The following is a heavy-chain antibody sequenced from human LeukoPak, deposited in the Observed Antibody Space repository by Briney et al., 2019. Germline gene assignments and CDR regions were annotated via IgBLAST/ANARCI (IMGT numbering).Heavy chain of an antibody. V-gene: IGHV1-18*01. D-gene: IGHD3-9*01. CDR3: ARVVSPARRYFDWSRTPHYYYYGMDV. CDR1: GYTFTSYD. CDR2: ISTYNGNT. J-gene: IGHJ6*02. Sequence: ASVKVSCKASGYTFTSYDISWVRQAPGQGLEWMGWISTYNGNTNYAQKFQGRVTMTTDTSTSTAYMELSSLRSEDTAVYYCARVVSPARRYFDWSRTPHYYYYGMDVWGQGTTVTVSS.